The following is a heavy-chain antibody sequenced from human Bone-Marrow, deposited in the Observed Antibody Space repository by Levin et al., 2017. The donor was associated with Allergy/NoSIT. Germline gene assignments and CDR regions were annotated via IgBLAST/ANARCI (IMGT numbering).Heavy chain of an antibody. CDR2: IKHDGNDK. J-gene: IGHJ4*02. CDR1: GFTSSDHW. V-gene: IGHV3-7*01. Sequence: GGSLRLSCAVSGFTSSDHWMTWVRQVPGKGLEWVATIKHDGNDKYYVGSVKGRFTISRDDAKNSVYLQMHSLRAEDTAVYYCTGSGYWGQGTLVTVSS. CDR3: TGSGY. D-gene: IGHD3-10*01.